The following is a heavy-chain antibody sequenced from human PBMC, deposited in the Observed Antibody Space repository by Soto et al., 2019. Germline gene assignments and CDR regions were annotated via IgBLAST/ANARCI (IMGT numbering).Heavy chain of an antibody. CDR1: GFTFSDYY. J-gene: IGHJ4*02. D-gene: IGHD6-13*01. V-gene: IGHV3-11*05. Sequence: QVQLVESGGGLVRPGGSLRLSCAASGFTFSDYYMSWIRQAPGKGLEWVSYISSSNTYTNYADSVKGRFTISRDNAKNSMSLQMNSLRAEDTAVYYCARAKPRSSTWYVVDFDYWGQGTLVTVSS. CDR2: ISSSNTYT. CDR3: ARAKPRSSTWYVVDFDY.